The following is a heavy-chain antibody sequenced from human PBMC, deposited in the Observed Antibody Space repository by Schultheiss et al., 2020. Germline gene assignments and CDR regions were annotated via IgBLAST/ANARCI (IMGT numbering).Heavy chain of an antibody. D-gene: IGHD2-15*01. CDR1: GFTFSSYA. CDR2: ISGSGGST. V-gene: IGHV3-23*01. Sequence: GGSLRLSCAASGFTFSSYAMSWVRQAPGKGLEWVSAISGSGGSTYYADSVKGRFTISRDNSKNTLYLQMNSLRAEDTAVYYCARVSCRGGSCYSAFDYWGQGTLVTVS. CDR3: ARVSCRGGSCYSAFDY. J-gene: IGHJ4*02.